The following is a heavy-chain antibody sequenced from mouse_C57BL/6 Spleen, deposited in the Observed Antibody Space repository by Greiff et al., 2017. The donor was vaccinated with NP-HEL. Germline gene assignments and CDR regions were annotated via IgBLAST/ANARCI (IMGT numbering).Heavy chain of an antibody. V-gene: IGHV5-16*01. CDR3: ASLDGYYDYFDY. CDR1: GFTFSDYY. D-gene: IGHD2-3*01. CDR2: INYDGSST. Sequence: EVKVVESEGGLVQPGSSMKLSCTASGFTFSDYYMAWVRQVPEKGLEWVANINYDGSSTYYLDSLKSRFIISRDNAKNILYLQMSSLKSEDTATYYCASLDGYYDYFDYWGQGTTLTVSS. J-gene: IGHJ2*01.